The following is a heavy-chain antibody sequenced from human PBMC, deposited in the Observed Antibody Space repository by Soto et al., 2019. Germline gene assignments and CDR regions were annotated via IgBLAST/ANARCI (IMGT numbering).Heavy chain of an antibody. CDR2: ISCSGYSI. J-gene: IGHJ4*02. Sequence: EVQLLESGGGLVQPGGSLRLSCAASGFTFSTYAMTWVRQAPGKGLEWVSEISCSGYSIYYADSVKGRFTISRDNDKNMLYLQMDSLRADDTALYYCAKDREYNYYFDSWGQGTLVTVSS. CDR3: AKDREYNYYFDS. V-gene: IGHV3-23*01. D-gene: IGHD5-18*01. CDR1: GFTFSTYA.